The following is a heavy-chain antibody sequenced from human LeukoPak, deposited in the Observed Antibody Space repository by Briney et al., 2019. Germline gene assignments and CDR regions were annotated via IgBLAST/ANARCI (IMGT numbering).Heavy chain of an antibody. CDR1: GFTFSSYS. J-gene: IGHJ4*02. CDR2: ISSSSSTI. V-gene: IGHV3-48*01. Sequence: PGGSLRLSCAASGFTFSSYSMNWVRQAPGKGLEWVSYISSSSSTIYYADSVKGRFTISRDNSKNTLYLQMNSLRAEDTAVYYCAKGGYGDYKYYFDYWGQGTLVTVSS. CDR3: AKGGYGDYKYYFDY. D-gene: IGHD4-17*01.